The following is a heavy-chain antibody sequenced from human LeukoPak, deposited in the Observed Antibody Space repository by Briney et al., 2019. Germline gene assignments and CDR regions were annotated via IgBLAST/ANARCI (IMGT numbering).Heavy chain of an antibody. CDR2: ISGSGGIT. Sequence: PGGSLRLSCAASGFTFSAYAISWVRQAPGKGLEWVSAISGSGGITYYADSVKGRFTISRGNSKNTLYLQMNSLRAEDTAVYYCAKHDPRRVVITNWFDPRGQGTLVTVSS. J-gene: IGHJ5*02. CDR3: AKHDPRRVVITNWFDP. V-gene: IGHV3-23*01. D-gene: IGHD3-22*01. CDR1: GFTFSAYA.